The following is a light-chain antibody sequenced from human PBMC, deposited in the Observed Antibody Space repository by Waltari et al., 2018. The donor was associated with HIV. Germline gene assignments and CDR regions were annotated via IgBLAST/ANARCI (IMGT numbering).Light chain of an antibody. J-gene: IGKJ4*01. CDR1: QTLFYSSNNKKY. Sequence: DILMAQSPVFLAVSLGARASINCKSRQTLFYSSNNKKYLAWYQHKPGQPPKLLIYWASTRQSGVPYRFSGGGSGTNFTLTINKLQSEDVATYYCQQYYRTPLTFGGGTKVGLK. CDR3: QQYYRTPLT. V-gene: IGKV4-1*01. CDR2: WAS.